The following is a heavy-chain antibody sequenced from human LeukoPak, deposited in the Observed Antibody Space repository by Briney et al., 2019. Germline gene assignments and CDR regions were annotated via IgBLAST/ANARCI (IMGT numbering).Heavy chain of an antibody. J-gene: IGHJ4*02. CDR2: IYYSGST. CDR1: GVSISSYY. Sequence: SETLSLTCTVSGVSISSYYWSWIRQPPGKGLEWIGYIYYSGSTNYNPSLKSRVTISVDTSKNQFSLKLSSVTAADTAVYYCARITVAGTRMIDYWGQGTLVTVSS. V-gene: IGHV4-59*01. D-gene: IGHD6-19*01. CDR3: ARITVAGTRMIDY.